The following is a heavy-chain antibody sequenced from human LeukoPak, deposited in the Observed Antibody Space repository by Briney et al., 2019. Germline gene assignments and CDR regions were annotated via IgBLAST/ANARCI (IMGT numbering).Heavy chain of an antibody. CDR1: GYTFTGYY. V-gene: IGHV1-2*02. Sequence: ASVKVSCKASGYTFTGYYMHWVRQAPGQGLEWMGWINPNSGGTNYAQKFQGRVTMTRDTSISTAYMELSRLRSDDTAVYYCARDTYPGVGAPGYWGQGTPVTVSS. D-gene: IGHD1-26*01. J-gene: IGHJ4*02. CDR3: ARDTYPGVGAPGY. CDR2: INPNSGGT.